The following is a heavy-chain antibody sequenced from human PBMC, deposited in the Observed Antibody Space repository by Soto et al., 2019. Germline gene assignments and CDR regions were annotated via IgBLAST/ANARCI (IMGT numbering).Heavy chain of an antibody. CDR1: GGTFSRYT. D-gene: IGHD3-22*01. V-gene: IGHV1-69*13. CDR2: ITPMFGTP. Sequence: SVKVSCKASGGTFSRYTITWVRQAPGQGLEWMGGITPMFGTPNYAQKFQGRVTITADESTSTAYMELSSLRSEDTAMYYWARDGTLYDSSAYYYLYWGQRTLVTVSS. J-gene: IGHJ4*02. CDR3: ARDGTLYDSSAYYYLY.